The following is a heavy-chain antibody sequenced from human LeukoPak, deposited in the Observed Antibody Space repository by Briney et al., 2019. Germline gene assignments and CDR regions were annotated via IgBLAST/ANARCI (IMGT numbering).Heavy chain of an antibody. D-gene: IGHD3-16*01. Sequence: ASVTVSCKASGYTFTSYGISWVRQAPGQGLEWMGIINPSGGSTSYAQKFQGRVTMTRDTSTSTVYMELSSLRSEDTAVYYCARDHLGGLRSLAYYYGMDVWGQGTTVTVSS. J-gene: IGHJ6*02. CDR3: ARDHLGGLRSLAYYYGMDV. V-gene: IGHV1-46*01. CDR1: GYTFTSYG. CDR2: INPSGGST.